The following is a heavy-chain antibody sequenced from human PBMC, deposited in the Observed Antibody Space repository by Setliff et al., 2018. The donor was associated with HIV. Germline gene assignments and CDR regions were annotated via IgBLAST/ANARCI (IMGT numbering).Heavy chain of an antibody. CDR1: GDTFTSYD. CDR3: TRGGTITGTTSPPWLY. J-gene: IGHJ4*02. CDR2: MTPYSGNT. V-gene: IGHV1-8*02. Sequence: GASVKVSCKTSGDTFTSYDINWVRQAAGHGLEWMGWMTPYSGNTGYAQKFQGRVSMTRDTSTNTVYMELSNLKSADTAVYYCTRGGTITGTTSPPWLYWGQGTLVTVSS. D-gene: IGHD1-20*01.